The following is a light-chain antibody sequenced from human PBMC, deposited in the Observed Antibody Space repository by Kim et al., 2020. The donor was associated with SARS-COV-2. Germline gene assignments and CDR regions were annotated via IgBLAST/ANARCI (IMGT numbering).Light chain of an antibody. J-gene: IGKJ5*01. CDR3: QQRSNWPLPIT. CDR2: DAS. CDR1: QSVSSY. V-gene: IGKV3-11*01. Sequence: PGERATLSCRASQSVSSYLAWYQQKPGQAPRLLIYDASNRATGIPARFSGSGSGTDFTLTISSLEPEDFAVYYCQQRSNWPLPITFGQGTRLEIK.